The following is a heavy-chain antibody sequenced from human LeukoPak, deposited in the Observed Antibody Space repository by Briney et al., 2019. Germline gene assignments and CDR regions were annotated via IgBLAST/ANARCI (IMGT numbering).Heavy chain of an antibody. D-gene: IGHD3-3*01. V-gene: IGHV1-69*05. J-gene: IGHJ5*02. CDR2: IIPIFGTA. CDR1: GGTFSSYA. CDR3: ARSLEWLSDWFDP. Sequence: SVKVSCKASGGTFSSYAISWVRQAPGQGLEWMGGIIPIFGTANYAQKFQGRVTITTDESTSTAYMELSSLRSEDTAVYYCARSLEWLSDWFDPWDQGTLVTVSS.